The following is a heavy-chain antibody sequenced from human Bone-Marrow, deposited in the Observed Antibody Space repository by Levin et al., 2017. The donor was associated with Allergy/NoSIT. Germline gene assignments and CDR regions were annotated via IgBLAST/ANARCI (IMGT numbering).Heavy chain of an antibody. J-gene: IGHJ4*02. Sequence: GGSLRLSCVASGFTFSNYAMNWVRQAPGQGLDWVSSITLGAENTFYADSVQGRFTISRDNSKNTLYLEMNSLRAEDTAVYYCARIPGYCISASCLPYFDSWGQGTQVTVSS. CDR1: GFTFSNYA. D-gene: IGHD2-2*01. V-gene: IGHV3-23*01. CDR2: ITLGAENT. CDR3: ARIPGYCISASCLPYFDS.